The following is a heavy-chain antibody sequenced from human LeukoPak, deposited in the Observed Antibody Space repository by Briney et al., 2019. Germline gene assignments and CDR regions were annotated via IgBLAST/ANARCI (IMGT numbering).Heavy chain of an antibody. CDR1: GFTFDSYA. CDR3: ARVEYSSSPHFDY. V-gene: IGHV3-30-3*01. Sequence: GGSLRLSCAASGFTFDSYALHWVRQAPGKGLEWLAIITYDGTNKYYADSVKGRFTISRDNSKSTLFLQMNSLRAEDTAVYYCARVEYSSSPHFDYWGQGTLVTVSS. CDR2: ITYDGTNK. D-gene: IGHD6-6*01. J-gene: IGHJ4*02.